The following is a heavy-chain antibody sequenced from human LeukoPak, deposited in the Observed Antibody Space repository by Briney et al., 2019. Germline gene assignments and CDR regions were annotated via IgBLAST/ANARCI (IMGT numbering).Heavy chain of an antibody. CDR2: VYFSGTI. D-gene: IGHD3-22*01. V-gene: IGHV4-39*01. CDR3: AREDYYNSGGYYLDY. Sequence: SETLSLICNVSGGSVSSGTSYWGWIRQPPGKGLEWIASVYFSGTIHYNPSLKSRLIMSVDTSKNQFSLKLSSVTAADTAVYFCAREDYYNSGGYYLDYWGQGTLVTVSS. J-gene: IGHJ4*02. CDR1: GGSVSSGTSY.